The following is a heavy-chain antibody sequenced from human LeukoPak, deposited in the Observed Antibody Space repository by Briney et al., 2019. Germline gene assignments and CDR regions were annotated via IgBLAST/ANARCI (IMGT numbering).Heavy chain of an antibody. J-gene: IGHJ4*02. CDR1: GGSFSGYY. D-gene: IGHD1-26*01. CDR3: ARGRARWELPIYFDY. Sequence: SETLSLTCAVYGGSFSGYYWSWIRQPPGKGLEWIGEINHSGSTNYNPSLESRVTISVDTSKNQFSLKLSSVTAADTAVYYCARGRARWELPIYFDYWGQGTLVTVSS. CDR2: INHSGST. V-gene: IGHV4-34*01.